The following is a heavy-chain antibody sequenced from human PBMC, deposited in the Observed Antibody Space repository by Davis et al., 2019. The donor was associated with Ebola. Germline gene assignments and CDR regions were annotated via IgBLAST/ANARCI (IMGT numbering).Heavy chain of an antibody. CDR3: ARVAQKGYCSGGSCSASKKYYFDY. CDR1: GFTFSSYW. D-gene: IGHD2-15*01. J-gene: IGHJ4*02. Sequence: PGGSLRLSCAASGFTFSSYWMHWVRQAPGKGLVWVSRINSDGSSTSYADSVKGRFTISRDNAKNTLYLQMNSLRAEDTAVYYCARVAQKGYCSGGSCSASKKYYFDYWGQGTLVTVSS. CDR2: INSDGSST. V-gene: IGHV3-74*01.